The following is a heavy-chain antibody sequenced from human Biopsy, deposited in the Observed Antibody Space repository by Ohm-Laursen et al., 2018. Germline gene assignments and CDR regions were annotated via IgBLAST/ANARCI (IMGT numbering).Heavy chain of an antibody. J-gene: IGHJ4*02. CDR3: ARHDGNGPFALDS. CDR1: GGSISSGSNC. CDR2: VYHSGTT. Sequence: SETLSLTCTVSGGSISSGSNCWAWIRQPPGKGLEWIGSVYHSGTTYYSPSLKSRVTISVDTSKNQLSLKVTSVTAADTAAYYCARHDGNGPFALDSWGQGTLVTVSS. V-gene: IGHV4-39*01. D-gene: IGHD5-24*01.